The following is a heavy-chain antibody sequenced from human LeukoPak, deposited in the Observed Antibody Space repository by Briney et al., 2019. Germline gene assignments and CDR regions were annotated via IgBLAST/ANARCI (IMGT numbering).Heavy chain of an antibody. D-gene: IGHD6-13*01. CDR2: ISGSGGST. Sequence: GGSLRLSCAASGFIFSSYEMNWVRQAPGKGLEWGSAISGSGGSTYYADSVKGRFTISRDNSKNTLFLHMNSLRAEDTAVYYCADYVDAATENTIDYWGQGTLVTVSS. CDR3: ADYVDAATENTIDY. V-gene: IGHV3-23*01. CDR1: GFIFSSYE. J-gene: IGHJ4*02.